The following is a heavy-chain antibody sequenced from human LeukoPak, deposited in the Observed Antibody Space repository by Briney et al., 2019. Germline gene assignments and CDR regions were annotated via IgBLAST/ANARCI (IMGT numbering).Heavy chain of an antibody. CDR3: ARDGHALLRHFDWPGFDP. Sequence: GGSLRLSCAASGFTFSSYWMSWVRQAPGKGLEWVANIKQDGSEKYYVDSVKGRFTISRDNAKNSLYLQMNSLRAEDTAVYYCARDGHALLRHFDWPGFDPWGQGTLVTVSS. J-gene: IGHJ5*02. CDR2: IKQDGSEK. D-gene: IGHD3-9*01. CDR1: GFTFSSYW. V-gene: IGHV3-7*01.